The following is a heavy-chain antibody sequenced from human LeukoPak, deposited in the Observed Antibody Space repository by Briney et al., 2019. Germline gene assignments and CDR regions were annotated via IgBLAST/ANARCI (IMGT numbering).Heavy chain of an antibody. CDR1: GFTFSSYA. V-gene: IGHV3-30-3*01. CDR3: ARAATVTKWPREYYFDY. Sequence: PGGSLRLSCAAPGFTFSSYAMHWVRQAPGKGLEWVAVISYDGSNKYYADSVKGRFTISRDNSKNTLYLQMNSLRAEDTAVYYCARAATVTKWPREYYFDYWGQGTLVTVSS. D-gene: IGHD4-17*01. CDR2: ISYDGSNK. J-gene: IGHJ4*02.